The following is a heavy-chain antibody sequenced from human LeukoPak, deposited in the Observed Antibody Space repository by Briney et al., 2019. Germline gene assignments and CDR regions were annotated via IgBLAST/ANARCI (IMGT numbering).Heavy chain of an antibody. CDR2: INTDGSRT. Sequence: GGSLRLSCAASGFTFSSYWMHWVRQAPGKGLVWVSRINTDGSRTSYADSVKGRFTISRDNSKNTLYLQMNSLRAEDTAVYYCARDLSGRFTFDYWGQGTLVTVSS. J-gene: IGHJ4*02. V-gene: IGHV3-74*01. D-gene: IGHD6-19*01. CDR3: ARDLSGRFTFDY. CDR1: GFTFSSYW.